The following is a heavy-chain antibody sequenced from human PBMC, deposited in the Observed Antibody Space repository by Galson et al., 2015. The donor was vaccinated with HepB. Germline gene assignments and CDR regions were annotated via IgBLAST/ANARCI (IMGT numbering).Heavy chain of an antibody. CDR1: GHPLSELS. D-gene: IGHD4-11*01. J-gene: IGHJ3*02. V-gene: IGHV1-24*01. CDR3: ATNKAAVTHEGFNI. Sequence: SVKVSCKVSGHPLSELSVHWVRQAPGKGLEWMGTSDPEDYVTIYADNFEGRVTMTDDTSSDTTYMELSSLRSEDTAIYYCATNKAAVTHEGFNIWGHGTMVTVSS. CDR2: SDPEDYVT.